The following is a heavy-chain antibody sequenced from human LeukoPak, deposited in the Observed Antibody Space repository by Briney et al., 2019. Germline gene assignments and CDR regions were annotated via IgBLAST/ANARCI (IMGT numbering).Heavy chain of an antibody. D-gene: IGHD3-3*01. V-gene: IGHV4-34*01. CDR3: ARARRDFWSGYYFWSDP. CDR2: INHSGST. Sequence: PETLSLTCAVYGGSLSGYYWSWIRQPPGKGLEWIGEINHSGSTNYNPSLKSRVTISVDTSKNQFSLKLSSVTAADTAVYYCARARRDFWSGYYFWSDPWGQGTLVTVSS. J-gene: IGHJ5*02. CDR1: GGSLSGYY.